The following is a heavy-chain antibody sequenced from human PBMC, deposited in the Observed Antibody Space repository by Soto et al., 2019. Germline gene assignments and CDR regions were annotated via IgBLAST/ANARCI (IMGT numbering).Heavy chain of an antibody. CDR2: IIPIFGTA. Sequence: ASVKVSCKASGGTFSSYAISWVRQAPGQGLEWMGGIIPIFGTANYAQKFQGRVTITADESTSTAYMELSSLRSEDTAVYYCARGEMGYGDSHTENWFDPWGQGTLVTVSS. V-gene: IGHV1-69*13. D-gene: IGHD4-17*01. CDR1: GGTFSSYA. CDR3: ARGEMGYGDSHTENWFDP. J-gene: IGHJ5*02.